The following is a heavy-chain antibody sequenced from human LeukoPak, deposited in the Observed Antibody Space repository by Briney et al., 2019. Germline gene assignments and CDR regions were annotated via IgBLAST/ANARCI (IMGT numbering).Heavy chain of an antibody. J-gene: IGHJ6*02. V-gene: IGHV4-59*01. CDR3: ARDATGSYPYYYYGMDV. CDR2: IYYSGST. Sequence: KPSGTLSLTCTVSGGSISSYYWSWIRQPPGKGLEWIGYIYYSGSTNYNPSLKSRVTISVDTSKNQFSLKLSSVTAADTAVYYCARDATGSYPYYYYGMDVWGQGTTVTVSS. CDR1: GGSISSYY. D-gene: IGHD1-26*01.